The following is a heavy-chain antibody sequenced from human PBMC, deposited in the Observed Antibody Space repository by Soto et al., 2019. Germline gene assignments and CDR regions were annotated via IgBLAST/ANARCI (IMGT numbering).Heavy chain of an antibody. CDR1: GFPFDDYG. J-gene: IGHJ4*02. CDR3: ARAPGFYGDFFDY. D-gene: IGHD4-17*01. Sequence: GGSLRLSRAVFGFPFDDYGISWVRQAPGKGLEWVSGINRDGGSTGYADSVKGRFTISRDNAKNSLYLQMNSLSAEDTALSYCARAPGFYGDFFDYWGQGSLVTVSS. CDR2: INRDGGST. V-gene: IGHV3-20*04.